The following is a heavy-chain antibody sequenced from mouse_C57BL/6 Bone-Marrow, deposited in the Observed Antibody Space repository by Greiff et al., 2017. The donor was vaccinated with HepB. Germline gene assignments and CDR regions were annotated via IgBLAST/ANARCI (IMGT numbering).Heavy chain of an antibody. D-gene: IGHD4-1*02. CDR1: EYEFPSHD. CDR3: ARQGSTGTDWYFDV. Sequence: EVKLMESGGGLVQPGESLKLSCESNEYEFPSHDMSWVRKTPEKRLELVAAINSDGGSTYYPDTMERRFIISRDNTKKTLYLQMSSLRSEDTALYYCARQGSTGTDWYFDVWGTGTTVTVSS. CDR2: INSDGGST. V-gene: IGHV5-2*01. J-gene: IGHJ1*03.